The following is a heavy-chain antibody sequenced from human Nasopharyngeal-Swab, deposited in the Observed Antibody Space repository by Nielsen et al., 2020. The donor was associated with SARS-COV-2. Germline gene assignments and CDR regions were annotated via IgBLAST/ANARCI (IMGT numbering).Heavy chain of an antibody. Sequence: ASVKVSCKSSGYTFSRNDFNWVRQATGQGLEWMGWMNPKSGDVGYAQKFQGRVTMTRNTSTTTAYMELSSLRSEDTAVYYCATWGIGYGENAHATFDSWGQGTQVTVSS. J-gene: IGHJ4*02. V-gene: IGHV1-8*01. CDR3: ATWGIGYGENAHATFDS. D-gene: IGHD4-17*01. CDR1: GYTFSRND. CDR2: MNPKSGDV.